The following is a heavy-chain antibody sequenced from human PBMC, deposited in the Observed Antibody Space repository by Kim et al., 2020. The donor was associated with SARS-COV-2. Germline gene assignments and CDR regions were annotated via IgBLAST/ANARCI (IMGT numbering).Heavy chain of an antibody. CDR2: GGTS. V-gene: IGHV3-15*01. J-gene: IGHJ5*02. CDR3: TTDPPYEP. Sequence: GGTSDYAAPVKGRFTISRDDSKNTLYLKMNSLNTEDTAVYYCTTDPPYEPWVQGTLVTVSS.